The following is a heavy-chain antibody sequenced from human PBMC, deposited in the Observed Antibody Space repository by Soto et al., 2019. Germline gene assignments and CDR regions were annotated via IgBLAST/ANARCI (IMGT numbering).Heavy chain of an antibody. CDR3: AKDLRRSNYQNLLSGMDV. Sequence: GGSLRLSCAASGFTFSSYGMHWVRQAPGKGLEWVAVISYDGSNKYYADSVKGRFTISRDNSKNTLYLQMNSLRAEDTAVYYCAKDLRRSNYQNLLSGMDVWGQGTTVPVS. D-gene: IGHD4-4*01. CDR2: ISYDGSNK. CDR1: GFTFSSYG. J-gene: IGHJ6*02. V-gene: IGHV3-30*18.